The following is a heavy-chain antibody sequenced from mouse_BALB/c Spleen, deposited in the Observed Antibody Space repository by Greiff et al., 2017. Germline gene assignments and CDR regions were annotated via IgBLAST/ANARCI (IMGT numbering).Heavy chain of an antibody. CDR2: INSDGGST. Sequence: EVQLQESGGGLVQPGESLKLSCESNEYEFPSHDMSWVRKTPEKRLELVAAINSDGGSTYYPDTMERRFIISRDNTKKTLYLQMSSLRSEDTALYYCATNYYGSRTYYFDYWGQGTTLTVSS. D-gene: IGHD1-1*01. J-gene: IGHJ2*01. CDR1: EYEFPSHD. V-gene: IGHV5-2*01. CDR3: ATNYYGSRTYYFDY.